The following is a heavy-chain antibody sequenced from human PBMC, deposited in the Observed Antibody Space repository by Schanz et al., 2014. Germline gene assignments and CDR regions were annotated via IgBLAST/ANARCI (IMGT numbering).Heavy chain of an antibody. D-gene: IGHD3-3*01. Sequence: QVQLVQSGAEVKKPGSSVKVSCKASRSTFSSYTISWVRQARGQGLEWVGRFIPILDVGNYAQQFQGRLTMTTDTSTSTAYMELRSLRSDDTAVYYGARGFDFWDRGGQGTLVIVSS. CDR1: RSTFSSYT. J-gene: IGHJ4*02. CDR2: FIPILDVG. V-gene: IGHV1-69*02. CDR3: ARGFDFWDR.